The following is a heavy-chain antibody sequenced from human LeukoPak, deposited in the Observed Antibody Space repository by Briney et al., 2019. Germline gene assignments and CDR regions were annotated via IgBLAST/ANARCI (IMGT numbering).Heavy chain of an antibody. V-gene: IGHV7-4-1*02. D-gene: IGHD3-3*01. CDR3: ARDTQTTFWSGYGGDYYYYGMDV. Sequence: ASVKVSCEASGYTFTSYAMNWVRQAPGQGLEWMGWINTNTGNPTYAQGFTGRFVFSLDTSVSTAYLQISSLKAEDTAVYYCARDTQTTFWSGYGGDYYYYGMDVWGQGTTVTVSS. CDR2: INTNTGNP. CDR1: GYTFTSYA. J-gene: IGHJ6*02.